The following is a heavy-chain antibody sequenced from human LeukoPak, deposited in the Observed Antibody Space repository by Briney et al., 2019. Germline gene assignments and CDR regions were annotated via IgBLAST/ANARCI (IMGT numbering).Heavy chain of an antibody. J-gene: IGHJ4*02. CDR3: TSAGSYLYYFDY. CDR1: GYSISSGYY. D-gene: IGHD1-26*01. Sequence: SETLSLTSTVSGYSISSGYYWGWIRPPPGKGLEWIGSIYHSGSTYYNPSLKSRVTISVDTSKNQFSLKLSSVTAADTAVYYCTSAGSYLYYFDYWGQGTLVTVSS. V-gene: IGHV4-38-2*02. CDR2: IYHSGST.